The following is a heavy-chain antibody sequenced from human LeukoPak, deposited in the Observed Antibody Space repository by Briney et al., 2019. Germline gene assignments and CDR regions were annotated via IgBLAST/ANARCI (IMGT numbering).Heavy chain of an antibody. V-gene: IGHV3-74*03. Sequence: GGSLRLSCAASGITFSGHWMHWVRQTPGKGLVWVSRINGDGSSTAYADSVKGRFTISRDNAKNTVYLQMNSLRVDDTAVYYCAREELEPSTHPFDPWGQGTLDTVSS. J-gene: IGHJ5*02. CDR1: GITFSGHW. D-gene: IGHD1-7*01. CDR2: INGDGSST. CDR3: AREELEPSTHPFDP.